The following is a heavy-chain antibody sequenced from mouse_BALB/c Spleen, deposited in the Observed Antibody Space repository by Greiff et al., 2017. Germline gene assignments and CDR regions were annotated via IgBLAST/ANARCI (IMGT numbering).Heavy chain of an antibody. CDR1: GYTFTDYA. CDR2: ISTYSGNT. CDR3: ARRNYDYDEAWFAY. J-gene: IGHJ3*01. Sequence: VQLQQSGPELVRPGVSVKISCKGSGYTFTDYAMHWVQQSHAKSLEWIGVISTYSGNTNYNQKFKGKATMTVDKSSSTAYMELARLTSEDSAIYYCARRNYDYDEAWFAYWGQGTLVTVSA. V-gene: IGHV1-67*01. D-gene: IGHD2-4*01.